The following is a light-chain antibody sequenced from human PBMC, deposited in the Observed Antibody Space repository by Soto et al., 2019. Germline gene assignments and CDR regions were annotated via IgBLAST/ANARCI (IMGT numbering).Light chain of an antibody. CDR2: WAS. Sequence: DIVMTQSPDSLAVSLGERATINCKSSQSLLYSSDNKNYLAWYQQKPGQPPNLLIYWASTRESGVPDRFSGSGFGTDFTLTISSLQAEDVAVYYCQQYYSTPRAFGQGTKVEIK. J-gene: IGKJ1*01. V-gene: IGKV4-1*01. CDR3: QQYYSTPRA. CDR1: QSLLYSSDNKNY.